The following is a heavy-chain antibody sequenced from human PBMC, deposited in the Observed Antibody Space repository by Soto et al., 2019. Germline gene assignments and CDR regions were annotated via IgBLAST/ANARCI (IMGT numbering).Heavy chain of an antibody. D-gene: IGHD5-18*01. CDR2: ISYDGSNK. CDR1: GFTFSSYG. V-gene: IGHV3-30*18. J-gene: IGHJ6*02. CDR3: AKVSGYSLLYYYYGMDV. Sequence: QVQLVESGGGVVQPGRSLRLSCAASGFTFSSYGMHWVRQAPGKGLEWVAVISYDGSNKYYADSVKGRFTISRDNSKNTLYLRMNSLRAEDTAVYYCAKVSGYSLLYYYYGMDVWGQGTTVTVSS.